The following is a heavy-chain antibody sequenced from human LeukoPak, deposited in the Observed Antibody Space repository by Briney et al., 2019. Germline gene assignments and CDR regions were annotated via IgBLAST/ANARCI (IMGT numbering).Heavy chain of an antibody. V-gene: IGHV4-30-4*01. J-gene: IGHJ6*02. D-gene: IGHD6-6*01. CDR3: ARDPLIAARLMAPRYGMDV. Sequence: SETLSLTCTVSGGSISSGDYYWSWNRQPPGKGLECIGYIYYSGSTYYNPSLKSRVTISVDTSKNQFSLKLSSVTAADTAVYYCARDPLIAARLMAPRYGMDVWAQGTTVTVSS. CDR1: GGSISSGDYY. CDR2: IYYSGST.